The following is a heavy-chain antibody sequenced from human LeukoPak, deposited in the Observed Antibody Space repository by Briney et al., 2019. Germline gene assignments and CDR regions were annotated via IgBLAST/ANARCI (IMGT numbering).Heavy chain of an antibody. D-gene: IGHD4-23*01. V-gene: IGHV3-74*01. CDR2: INSDGSST. CDR1: GFTFSSDW. J-gene: IGHJ4*02. Sequence: PGGSLRLSCAASGFTFSSDWMHWVRQAPGKGLVWVSRINSDGSSTSYADSVKGRFTISRDNAKNTLYLQMNSLRAEDTAVYYCARDDGYGGNPFDYWGQGTLVTVSS. CDR3: ARDDGYGGNPFDY.